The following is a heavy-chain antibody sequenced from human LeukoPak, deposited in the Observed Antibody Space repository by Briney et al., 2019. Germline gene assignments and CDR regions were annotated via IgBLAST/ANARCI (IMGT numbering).Heavy chain of an antibody. CDR1: CGSISIYY. CDR3: EAYFGDYGFTH. Sequence: PSETVSLTCTVSCGSISIYYWRWIGEPRGEQLEWIGYIYYRESTDYNPSLQSRVSISVDQSKKQFYLKLSSVTAADTAVYYCEAYFGDYGFTHWGQGTLVTVSS. D-gene: IGHD4-17*01. V-gene: IGHV4-59*13. J-gene: IGHJ4*02. CDR2: IYYREST.